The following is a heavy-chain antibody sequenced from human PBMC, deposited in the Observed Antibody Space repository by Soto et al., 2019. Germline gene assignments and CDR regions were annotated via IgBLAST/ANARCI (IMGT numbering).Heavy chain of an antibody. J-gene: IGHJ6*03. CDR2: ISGSGGST. V-gene: IGHV3-23*01. CDR1: GFTFSSYA. CDR3: AKNWNYLNYYYYYMDV. Sequence: GGSVRLSCAASGFTFSSYAMSWVRQAPGKGLEWVSAISGSGGSTYYADSVKGRFTISRDNSKNTLYLQMNSLRAEDTAVYYCAKNWNYLNYYYYYMDVWGKGTTVTVSS. D-gene: IGHD1-7*01.